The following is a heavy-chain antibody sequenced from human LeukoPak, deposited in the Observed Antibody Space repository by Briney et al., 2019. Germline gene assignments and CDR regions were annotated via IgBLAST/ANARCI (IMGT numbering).Heavy chain of an antibody. CDR1: GGTFSSYA. D-gene: IGHD5-24*01. J-gene: IGHJ4*02. CDR3: AGNRRDGYNYYFDY. CDR2: IIPIFGTA. Sequence: SWGKVSCKASGGTFSSYAISWVRQAPGQGLEWMGVIIPIFGTANYAQKFQGRVTITTDESTSTAYMELSSLRSEDTAVYYCAGNRRDGYNYYFDYWGQGTLVTVSS. V-gene: IGHV1-69*05.